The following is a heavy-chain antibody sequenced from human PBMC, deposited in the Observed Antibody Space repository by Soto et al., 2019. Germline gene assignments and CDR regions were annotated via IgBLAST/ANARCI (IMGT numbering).Heavy chain of an antibody. J-gene: IGHJ6*03. CDR3: ARHLARTYYFYMDV. CDR2: IYYSGST. CDR1: GGSISSSSYY. D-gene: IGHD3-3*02. V-gene: IGHV4-39*01. Sequence: SETLSLTCTVSGGSISSSSYYWGWIRQPPGKGLEWIGSIYYSGSTYYNPSLKSRVTISVDTSKNQFSLKLSSVTAADTAVYYCARHLARTYYFYMDVWGKGTTVTVSS.